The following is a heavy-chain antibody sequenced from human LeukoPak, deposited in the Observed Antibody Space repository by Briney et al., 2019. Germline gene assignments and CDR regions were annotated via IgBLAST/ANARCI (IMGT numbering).Heavy chain of an antibody. CDR1: GGSFSGYY. Sequence: SETLSLTCAVYGGSFSGYYWSWIRQPPGKGLEWIGEINHSGSTNYNPSLKSRVTISVDTSKNQFSLKLSSVTAADTAVYYCARADIVPTGGAFDIWGRGTMVTVSS. D-gene: IGHD2-8*01. V-gene: IGHV4-34*01. J-gene: IGHJ3*02. CDR3: ARADIVPTGGAFDI. CDR2: INHSGST.